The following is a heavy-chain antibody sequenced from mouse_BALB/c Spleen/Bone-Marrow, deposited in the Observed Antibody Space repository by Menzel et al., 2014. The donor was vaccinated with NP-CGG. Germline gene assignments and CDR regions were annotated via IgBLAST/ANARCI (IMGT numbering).Heavy chain of an antibody. CDR2: ILPGSGST. CDR1: GYTFSSYW. CDR3: ARWVPYWEFAY. D-gene: IGHD4-1*01. V-gene: IGHV1-9*01. J-gene: IGHJ3*01. Sequence: VKLVESGAELMKPGASVKISCKATGYTFSSYWIEWVKQRPGHGLEWIGEILPGSGSTNYNEKFEGKATFTADTSSNTAYMQLSSLTSEDSAVYYCARWVPYWEFAYWGQGTLVTVSA.